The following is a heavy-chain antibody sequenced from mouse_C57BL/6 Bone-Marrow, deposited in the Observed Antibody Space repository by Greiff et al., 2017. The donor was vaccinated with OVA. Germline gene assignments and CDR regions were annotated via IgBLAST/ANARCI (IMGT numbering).Heavy chain of an antibody. CDR3: TDSNYDFDY. Sequence: VQLQQSGAELVRPGASVKLSCTASGFTIKDDYMHWVKQRPEQGLEWIGWIDPANGDTEYASKFQGKATMTADTSSNTAYLQLSSLTSEDTAVYYCTDSNYDFDYWGQGTTLTVSS. CDR1: GFTIKDDY. V-gene: IGHV14-4*01. D-gene: IGHD2-5*01. J-gene: IGHJ2*01. CDR2: IDPANGDT.